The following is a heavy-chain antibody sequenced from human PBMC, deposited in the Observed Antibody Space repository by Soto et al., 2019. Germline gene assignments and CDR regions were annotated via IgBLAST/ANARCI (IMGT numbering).Heavy chain of an antibody. V-gene: IGHV1-18*01. D-gene: IGHD3-22*01. CDR2: ISAYNGNT. CDR3: ARDLCTMIVVVRAWFDP. CDR1: GYTFTRYG. J-gene: IGHJ5*02. Sequence: ASVKVSCKASGYTFTRYGISWVRQAPGQGLEWMGWISAYNGNTNYAQKLQGRVTMTTDTSTSTAYMELRSLRSDDTAVYYCARDLCTMIVVVRAWFDPWGQGTLVTVAS.